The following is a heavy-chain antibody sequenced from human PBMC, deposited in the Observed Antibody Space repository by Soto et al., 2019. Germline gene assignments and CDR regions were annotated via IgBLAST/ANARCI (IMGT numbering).Heavy chain of an antibody. D-gene: IGHD4-17*01. CDR1: GFTFSSYA. CDR2: ISYDGSNK. CDR3: AGLQPNYGDYHSYYYYYGMDV. V-gene: IGHV3-30-3*01. J-gene: IGHJ6*02. Sequence: QVQLVESGGGVVQPGRSLRLSCAASGFTFSSYAMHWVRQAPGKGLEWVAVISYDGSNKYYADSVKGRFTISRDNSKNTLYLHMNSLRAEDTAVYYCAGLQPNYGDYHSYYYYYGMDVWGQGTTVTVSS.